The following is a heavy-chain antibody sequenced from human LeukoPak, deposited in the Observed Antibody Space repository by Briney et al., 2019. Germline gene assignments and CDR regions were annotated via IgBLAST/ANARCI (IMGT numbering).Heavy chain of an antibody. CDR2: IVVGSGNT. Sequence: SVKVSCKASGFTFTSSAVQWVRQARGQRLEWIGWIVVGSGNTNYAQKFQERVTITRDTSTSTVYMELSSLRSEDTAVYYCARDREGELSVDYWGQGTLVTVSS. CDR1: GFTFTSSA. CDR3: ARDREGELSVDY. V-gene: IGHV1-58*01. D-gene: IGHD3-16*02. J-gene: IGHJ4*02.